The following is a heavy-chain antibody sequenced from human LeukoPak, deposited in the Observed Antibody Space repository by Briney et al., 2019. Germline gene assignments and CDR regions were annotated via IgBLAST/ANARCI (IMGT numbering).Heavy chain of an antibody. CDR3: ARVWGYSLYYFDY. D-gene: IGHD2-21*01. V-gene: IGHV4-59*01. CDR1: GASISSYY. Sequence: SETLSLTCTVSGASISSYYWSWIRQPPGKGLEWIGYIYWIGSTNYNPSLNSRVTISIDTSKNQFSLKLSSVTAADTAVYYCARVWGYSLYYFDYWGQGTLVTVSS. CDR2: IYWIGST. J-gene: IGHJ4*02.